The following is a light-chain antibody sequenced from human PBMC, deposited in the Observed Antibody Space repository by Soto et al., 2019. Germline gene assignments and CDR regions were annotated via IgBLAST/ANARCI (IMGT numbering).Light chain of an antibody. Sequence: EIVMTQSPATLSVSPGEAAILSCRASQSVGRNLAWYQQRPGQAPRLLIFGASTRASGVPARFSGSGSGTEFTLTISTLQSEDFAVYYCQHYNDRPPWTFGQGTKVDIK. V-gene: IGKV3-15*01. CDR3: QHYNDRPPWT. J-gene: IGKJ1*01. CDR1: QSVGRN. CDR2: GAS.